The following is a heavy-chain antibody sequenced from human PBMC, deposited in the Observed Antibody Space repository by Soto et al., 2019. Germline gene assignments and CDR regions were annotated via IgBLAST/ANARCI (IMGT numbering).Heavy chain of an antibody. Sequence: QVQLVQSGAEVKKPGASVKVSCKTSGYTFTSYGITWVRQAPGQGLEWMGRISAYSGDTTYAQNLQGRFTMTTDTSTTTAYMEVRNLRSDDTAMYYCARGSGTLDYWGQGTLVTVSS. J-gene: IGHJ4*02. D-gene: IGHD1-26*01. CDR2: ISAYSGDT. CDR3: ARGSGTLDY. CDR1: GYTFTSYG. V-gene: IGHV1-18*01.